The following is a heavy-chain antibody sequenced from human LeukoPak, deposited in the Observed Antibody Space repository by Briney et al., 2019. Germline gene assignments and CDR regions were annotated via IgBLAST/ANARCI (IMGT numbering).Heavy chain of an antibody. CDR3: ASMLDP. Sequence: PGGSLRLSCAASGFTFSSYGMHWVRQAPGKGLEWVSSISGSSSYIYYADSVQGRFTISRDNAKNSVYLQMNSLRVEDTAVYYCASMLDPWGQGALVTVSS. CDR2: ISGSSSYI. CDR1: GFTFSSYG. J-gene: IGHJ5*02. V-gene: IGHV3-21*01.